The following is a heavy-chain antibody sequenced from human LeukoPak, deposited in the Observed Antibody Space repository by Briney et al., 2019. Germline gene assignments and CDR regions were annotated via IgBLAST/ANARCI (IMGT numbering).Heavy chain of an antibody. CDR3: AREGYCSGGSCYVYFDY. CDR1: GGTFSSYA. V-gene: IGHV1-18*01. Sequence: ASVKVSCKASGGTFSSYAISWVRQAPGQGLEWMGWISAYNGNTNYAQKLQGRVTMTTDTSTSTAYMELRSLRSDDTAVYYCAREGYCSGGSCYVYFDYWGQGTLVTVSS. D-gene: IGHD2-15*01. CDR2: ISAYNGNT. J-gene: IGHJ4*02.